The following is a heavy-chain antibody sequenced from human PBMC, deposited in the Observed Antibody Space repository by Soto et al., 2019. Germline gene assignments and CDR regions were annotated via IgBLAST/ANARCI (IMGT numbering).Heavy chain of an antibody. CDR2: VSGNNGDT. CDR3: ARDISYYHHDSGYSNFDY. V-gene: IGHV1-18*01. Sequence: QVQLVQSGAEVKRPGASVKVSCRVAGYTFNGYGISWMRQAPGQGLEWMGWVSGNNGDTKYVEKYQGRVTMTIDTSTSTAYMELRSLRSDDTAVYYCARDISYYHHDSGYSNFDYWGQGTLVTVSP. J-gene: IGHJ4*02. D-gene: IGHD3-22*01. CDR1: GYTFNGYG.